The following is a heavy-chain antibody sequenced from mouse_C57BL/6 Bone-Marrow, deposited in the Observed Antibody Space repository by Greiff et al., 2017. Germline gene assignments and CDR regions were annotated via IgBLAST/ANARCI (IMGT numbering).Heavy chain of an antibody. CDR1: GYTFTSYW. CDR2: IYPNSGST. CDR3: ATAHYYCGSFYWYFDV. V-gene: IGHV1-64*01. Sequence: QVQLQQPGAELVKPGASVKLSCKASGYTFTSYWMHWVKQRPGQGLEWIGMIYPNSGSTNYNEKFKSKATLTVDKSSSTAYMQLSSLTSEDSAVYYCATAHYYCGSFYWYFDVWGKGTTVTVSS. D-gene: IGHD1-1*01. J-gene: IGHJ1*03.